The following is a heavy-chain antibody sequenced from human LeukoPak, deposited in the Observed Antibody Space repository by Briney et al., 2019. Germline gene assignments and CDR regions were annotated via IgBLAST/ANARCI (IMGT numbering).Heavy chain of an antibody. J-gene: IGHJ4*02. CDR2: IFYSGST. CDR3: ARSPNSGYDPFDY. Sequence: SETLSLTCIVSGGSISSGGYYWSWIRQHPGKGLEWIGYIFYSGSTYYNPSLKSRVTISIDTSKNQFSLKLSSVTAADTAVYYCARSPNSGYDPFDYWGQGTLVTVSS. D-gene: IGHD5-12*01. CDR1: GGSISSGGYY. V-gene: IGHV4-31*03.